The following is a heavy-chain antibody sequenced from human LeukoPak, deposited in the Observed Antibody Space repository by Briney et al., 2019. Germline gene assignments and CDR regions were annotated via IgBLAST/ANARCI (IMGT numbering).Heavy chain of an antibody. CDR2: MNPNTGNT. Sequence: ASVKVSCKASGYTFTSYDINWLRQATGQGLEWMGWMNPNTGNTGFAQKFQGRVTMTKDTSISTAYMDLSSLRSEDTAVYYCARDLSGYSDYYFDYWGQGTLVTVSS. CDR3: ARDLSGYSDYYFDY. D-gene: IGHD3-3*01. V-gene: IGHV1-8*01. J-gene: IGHJ4*02. CDR1: GYTFTSYD.